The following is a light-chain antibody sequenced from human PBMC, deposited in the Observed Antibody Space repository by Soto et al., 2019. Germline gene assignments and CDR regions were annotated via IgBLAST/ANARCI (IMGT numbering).Light chain of an antibody. CDR3: QQYNYYSRT. CDR1: ESISSW. V-gene: IGKV1-5*03. J-gene: IGKJ1*01. CDR2: KAS. Sequence: DIHSTQSPSSLSASVGDRLTITCRASESISSWLAWYQQKPGKAPKLLIYKASTLESGVPSRFSGSGSGTEFTLTISSLQPDDFATYYCQQYNYYSRTFGQGTKVDIK.